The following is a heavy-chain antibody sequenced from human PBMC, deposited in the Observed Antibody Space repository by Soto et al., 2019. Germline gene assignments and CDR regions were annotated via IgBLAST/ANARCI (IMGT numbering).Heavy chain of an antibody. Sequence: PSETLSLTCSVSTDSTRTYSWTWIRQSPGKGLEWIGYVYHTGRTEYNPSLESRVTISIDMSKKQFSLQLTSVTAADTAVYFCARDDTTGLLEFWGQGTLVTVSS. J-gene: IGHJ4*02. CDR3: ARDDTTGLLEF. V-gene: IGHV4-59*01. CDR2: VYHTGRT. CDR1: TDSTRTYS.